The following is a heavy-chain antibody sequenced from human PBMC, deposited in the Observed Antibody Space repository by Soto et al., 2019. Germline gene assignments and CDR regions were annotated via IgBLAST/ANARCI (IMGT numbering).Heavy chain of an antibody. V-gene: IGHV1-69*01. J-gene: IGHJ5*02. Sequence: QVQLVQSEAEVAKPGSSVKVSCKASGDNFTNLALSWVRQAPGQGLVWMGGTIPALDMIKYAEKFQGRVTITADESTSTAYMQLSSLTSEDTAVYYCARDHFSGVTWAHFFAHWGQGTLVTVSS. CDR2: TIPALDMI. D-gene: IGHD3-10*01. CDR3: ARDHFSGVTWAHFFAH. CDR1: GDNFTNLA.